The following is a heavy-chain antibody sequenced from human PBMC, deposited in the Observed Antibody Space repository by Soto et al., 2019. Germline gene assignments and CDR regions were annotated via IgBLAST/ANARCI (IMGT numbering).Heavy chain of an antibody. V-gene: IGHV3-30*18. CDR1: GFTFSSYG. CDR2: ISYDGSNK. Sequence: SLRLSCAASGFTFSSYGMHWVRQAPGKGLEWVAVISYDGSNKYYADSVKGRFTISRDNSKNTLYLQMNSLRAEDTAVYYCAKAVGTMIVPDDYWGKGTLVTVSS. CDR3: AKAVGTMIVPDDY. D-gene: IGHD3-22*01. J-gene: IGHJ4*02.